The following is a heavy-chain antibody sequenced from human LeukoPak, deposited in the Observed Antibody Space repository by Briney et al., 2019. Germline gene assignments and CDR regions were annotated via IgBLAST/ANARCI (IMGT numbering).Heavy chain of an antibody. CDR3: ARRDNYDY. J-gene: IGHJ4*02. Sequence: GGSLRHSRADSVDSLSGNWIRWVRPAPGKGLVWVSRINSDGSSTSYADSVKGRFTISRDNAKNTLYLQMNSLRAEDTAVYYCARRDNYDYWGQGTLVTVSS. V-gene: IGHV3-74*01. CDR1: VDSLSGNW. D-gene: IGHD2-15*01. CDR2: INSDGSST.